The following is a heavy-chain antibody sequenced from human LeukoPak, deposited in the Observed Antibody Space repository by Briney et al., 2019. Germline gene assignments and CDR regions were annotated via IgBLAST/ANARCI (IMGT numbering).Heavy chain of an antibody. J-gene: IGHJ5*02. CDR2: LRSKANSYAT. V-gene: IGHV3-73*01. CDR3: TIVVPAARDNWFDP. Sequence: GGSLRLSCAASGFTFSGSAMHWVRQASGKGLEWVGRLRSKANSYATAYAASVKGRFTISRDDSKNTAYLQMNSLKTEDTAVYYCTIVVPAARDNWFDPWGQGTLVTVSS. D-gene: IGHD2-2*01. CDR1: GFTFSGSA.